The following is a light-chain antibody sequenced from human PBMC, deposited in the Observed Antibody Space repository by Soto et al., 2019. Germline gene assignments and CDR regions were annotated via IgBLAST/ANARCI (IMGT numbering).Light chain of an antibody. CDR2: AAS. Sequence: AIQMTQSPSSLSASVGDRVTITCRASQGIRNDLAWYQQKPGKAPKLLIYAASSLQSGVPSRFSGSGSGTDFTLTISSLQPEDFATCYCLQNYNYPRTFGQGTKVEI. CDR1: QGIRND. CDR3: LQNYNYPRT. J-gene: IGKJ1*01. V-gene: IGKV1-6*01.